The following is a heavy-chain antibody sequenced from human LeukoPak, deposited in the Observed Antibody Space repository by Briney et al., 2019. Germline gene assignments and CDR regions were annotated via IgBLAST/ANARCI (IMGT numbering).Heavy chain of an antibody. V-gene: IGHV3-15*01. D-gene: IGHD3-3*01. J-gene: IGHJ4*02. Sequence: GGSLRLSCTASGLIFRNYAMTWVRQAPGKGLEWVGRIKSKTDGGTTDYAAPVKGRFTISRGDSKNTLYLQMNSLKTEDTAVYYCTTGGSSQYYDFWSGYYTGVLVDYWGQGTLVTVSS. CDR1: GLIFRNYA. CDR3: TTGGSSQYYDFWSGYYTGVLVDY. CDR2: IKSKTDGGTT.